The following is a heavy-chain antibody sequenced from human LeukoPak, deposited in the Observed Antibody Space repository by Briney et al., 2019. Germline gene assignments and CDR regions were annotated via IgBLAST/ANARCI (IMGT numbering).Heavy chain of an antibody. CDR3: ARNPSGWDESFDY. Sequence: SETLSLTCTVSGGSISSGGYYWSWIRQHPGKGLEWIGYIYYSGSTYYNPSLKSRVTISVDTSKNQFSLKLSSVTAADTAVYYCARNPSGWDESFDYWGQGTLVTVSS. J-gene: IGHJ4*02. D-gene: IGHD6-19*01. CDR2: IYYSGST. CDR1: GGSISSGGYY. V-gene: IGHV4-31*03.